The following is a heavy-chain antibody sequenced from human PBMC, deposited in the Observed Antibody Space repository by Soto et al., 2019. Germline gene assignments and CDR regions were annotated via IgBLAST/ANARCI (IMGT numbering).Heavy chain of an antibody. CDR3: ARGAATKIIVLMYAALDN. CDR1: GATLNTFINYG. J-gene: IGHJ3*02. D-gene: IGHD5-12*01. CDR2: IIPVFGAA. V-gene: IGHV1-69*13. Sequence: SVKVSCKASGATLNTFINYGITWVRQAPGQGLEWMGGIIPVFGAANHAQKFQDRVTISADESTRTVNMELSSLTSEDTAVYYCARGAATKIIVLMYAALDNWGQGTMLTVSS.